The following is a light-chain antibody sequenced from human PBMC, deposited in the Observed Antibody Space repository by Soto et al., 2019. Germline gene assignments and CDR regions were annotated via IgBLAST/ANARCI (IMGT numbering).Light chain of an antibody. Sequence: EIVLTHSPATLSLSPGERATLSCRASQSVSSYLAWYQQKPGQAPRLLIYDASNRATGIPARFSGSGSGTDFTLTISSLEPEDFAVYYCQQRSNWPRGYAFGQGTKVDIK. V-gene: IGKV3-11*01. CDR1: QSVSSY. J-gene: IGKJ2*01. CDR3: QQRSNWPRGYA. CDR2: DAS.